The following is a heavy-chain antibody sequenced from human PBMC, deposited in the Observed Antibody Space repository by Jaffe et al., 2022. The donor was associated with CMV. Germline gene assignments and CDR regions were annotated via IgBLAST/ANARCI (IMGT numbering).Heavy chain of an antibody. D-gene: IGHD6-6*01. V-gene: IGHV6-1*01. Sequence: QVQLQQSGPGLVKPSQTLSLTCAISGDSVSSNSAAWNWIRQSPSRGLEWLGRTYYRSKWYNDYAVSVKSRITINPDTSKNQFSLQLNSVTPEDTAVYYCAREGGRDYGPYSSSSGFLYCYMDVWGKGTTVTVSS. CDR2: TYYRSKWYN. CDR1: GDSVSSNSAA. J-gene: IGHJ6*03. CDR3: AREGGRDYGPYSSSSGFLYCYMDV.